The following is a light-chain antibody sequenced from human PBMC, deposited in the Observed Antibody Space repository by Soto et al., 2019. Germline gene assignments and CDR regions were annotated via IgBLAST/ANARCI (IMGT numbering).Light chain of an antibody. Sequence: DIQMTQSPSTLSVSVGDRGTITCRASQTISSWLAWYQQKPGRAPKXMIYKASSLESGVPARFSGSGSGTEFTLTISSLQPDDFATYYCQQYNGFPWTLGQGTKVDIK. V-gene: IGKV1-5*03. CDR2: KAS. J-gene: IGKJ1*01. CDR1: QTISSW. CDR3: QQYNGFPWT.